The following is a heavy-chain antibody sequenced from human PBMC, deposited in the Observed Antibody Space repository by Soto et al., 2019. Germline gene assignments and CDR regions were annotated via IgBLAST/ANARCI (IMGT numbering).Heavy chain of an antibody. V-gene: IGHV3-23*01. Sequence: GGSLRLSCAASGFTFSSYVMSWVRQAPGKGLEWVSAISGSGGSTYYADSVKGRFTISRDNSKNTLYLQMNSLRAEDTAVYYCAHSGSGYYYFDYWGQGTLVTVSS. CDR2: ISGSGGST. CDR1: GFTFSSYV. J-gene: IGHJ4*02. CDR3: AHSGSGYYYFDY. D-gene: IGHD3-3*01.